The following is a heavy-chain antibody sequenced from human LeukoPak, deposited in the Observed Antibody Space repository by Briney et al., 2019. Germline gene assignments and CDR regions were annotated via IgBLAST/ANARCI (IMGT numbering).Heavy chain of an antibody. D-gene: IGHD3-22*01. V-gene: IGHV3-74*01. J-gene: IGHJ6*03. CDR2: INSDESST. Sequence: ETLSPTCTVSGGSVSSSSYYWGWIRQPPGKGLVWVSRINSDESSTSYADSVKGRFTISRDNAKNTLYLQMNSLRAEDTAVYYCARGDYYDSSGYNYYYYYMDVWGKGTTVTVSS. CDR1: GGSVSSSSYY. CDR3: ARGDYYDSSGYNYYYYYMDV.